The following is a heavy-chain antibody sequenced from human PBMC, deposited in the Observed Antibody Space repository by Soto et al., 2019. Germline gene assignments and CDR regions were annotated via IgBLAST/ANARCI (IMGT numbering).Heavy chain of an antibody. CDR3: ARHGVTTVTTTPSFY. J-gene: IGHJ4*02. CDR2: IDPSDSYT. Sequence: EVQLVQSGAEVKKPGESLRISCKGSGYSFTSYWISWVRQMPGKGLEWMGRIDPSDSYTNYSPSFQGHVTISADKSISTAYLQWSSLKASDTAMYYCARHGVTTVTTTPSFYWGQGTLVTVSS. CDR1: GYSFTSYW. D-gene: IGHD4-17*01. V-gene: IGHV5-10-1*03.